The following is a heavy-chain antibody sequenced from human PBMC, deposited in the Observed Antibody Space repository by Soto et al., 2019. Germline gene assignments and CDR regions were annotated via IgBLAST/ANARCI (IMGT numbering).Heavy chain of an antibody. D-gene: IGHD6-13*01. CDR1: GFTFSSYA. V-gene: IGHV3-30-3*01. Sequence: PGGSLRLSCAASGFTFSSYAMHWVRQAPGKGLEWVAVISYDGSNKYYADSVKGRFTISRDNSKNTLYLQMNSLRAEDTAVYYCAXDRSQLVLRYYYYGMDVWGQGTTVTVSS. CDR3: AXDRSQLVLRYYYYGMDV. CDR2: ISYDGSNK. J-gene: IGHJ6*02.